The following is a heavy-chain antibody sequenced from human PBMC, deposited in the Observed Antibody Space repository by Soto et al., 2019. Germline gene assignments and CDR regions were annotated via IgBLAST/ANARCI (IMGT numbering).Heavy chain of an antibody. J-gene: IGHJ5*02. D-gene: IGHD4-4*01. CDR3: ARAYSPYNWFDP. CDR1: GGSISSYY. V-gene: IGHV4-59*01. CDR2: IYYSGST. Sequence: SETLSLTCTVSGGSISSYYWSWIRQPPGKGLEWIGYIYYSGSTNYNPSLKSRVTISVDTSKNQFSLKLNSVTAADTAVYYCARAYSPYNWFDPWGQGTQVTVSS.